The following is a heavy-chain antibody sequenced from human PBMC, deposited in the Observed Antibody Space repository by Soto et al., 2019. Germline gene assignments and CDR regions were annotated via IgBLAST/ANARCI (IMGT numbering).Heavy chain of an antibody. CDR2: IYYSGST. V-gene: IGHV4-31*03. Sequence: SETLSLTCTVSGGSISSGGYYWSWIRQHPGKGLEWIGYIYYSGSTYYNPSLKSRVTISVDTSKNQFSLKLSSVTAADTAVYYCARDSIAARPNWFDPWGQGTLVTVS. J-gene: IGHJ5*02. D-gene: IGHD6-6*01. CDR3: ARDSIAARPNWFDP. CDR1: GGSISSGGYY.